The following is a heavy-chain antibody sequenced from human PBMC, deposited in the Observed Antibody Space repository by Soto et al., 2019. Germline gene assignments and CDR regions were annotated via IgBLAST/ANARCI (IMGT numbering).Heavy chain of an antibody. Sequence: QAQLVQSGAEVKKPGASVKVSCKSSGYTFTKYYIHWVRQAPGQGLEWMGWSKPNTGGTNYAQKFQGRVAMTRDTSISTAYMDLSRLGSDDTAVYYCARQLAYCGGDCYTEPLDYWGQGTMVTVSS. CDR2: SKPNTGGT. D-gene: IGHD2-21*02. CDR3: ARQLAYCGGDCYTEPLDY. CDR1: GYTFTKYY. J-gene: IGHJ4*02. V-gene: IGHV1-2*02.